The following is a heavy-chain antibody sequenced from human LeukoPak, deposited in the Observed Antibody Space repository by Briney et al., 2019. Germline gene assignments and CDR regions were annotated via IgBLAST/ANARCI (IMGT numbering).Heavy chain of an antibody. CDR3: ARGMLGSYDSSGYYALGA. CDR1: GYTFTSYY. CDR2: INPSCCTT. D-gene: IGHD3-22*01. V-gene: IGHV1-46*01. J-gene: IGHJ3*01. Sequence: ASMKVSCKASGYTFTSYYIHWVRQAPGQGLEWMGIINPSCCTTSYPQKFQGRVTMTRDTSTSTVYMELSSLKSEDTAAYYCARGMLGSYDSSGYYALGAWGQGTKVTVSS.